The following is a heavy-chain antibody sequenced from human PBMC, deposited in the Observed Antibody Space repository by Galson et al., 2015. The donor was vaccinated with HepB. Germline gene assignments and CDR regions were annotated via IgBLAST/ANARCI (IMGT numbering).Heavy chain of an antibody. CDR3: ARVGYYDSSGYNEDAFDV. Sequence: TLSLTCTVSGGLISTYYWSWIRQPAGKGLEWIGRIYTSGSVNYNLSLKSRVTMSVDTSKNQFSLKLSSVTAADTAVYYCARVGYYDSSGYNEDAFDVWGPGTMVTVSS. J-gene: IGHJ3*01. V-gene: IGHV4-4*07. CDR1: GGLISTYY. CDR2: IYTSGSV. D-gene: IGHD3-22*01.